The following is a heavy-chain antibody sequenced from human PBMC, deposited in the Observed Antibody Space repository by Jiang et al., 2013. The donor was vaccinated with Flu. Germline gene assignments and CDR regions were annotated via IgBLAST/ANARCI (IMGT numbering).Heavy chain of an antibody. J-gene: IGHJ4*02. V-gene: IGHV4-38-2*02. CDR1: GYSISSGYY. D-gene: IGHD1-26*01. CDR3: ARGPVEWELLNYFDY. Sequence: KPSETLSLTCTVSGYSISSGYYWGWIRQPPGKGLEWIGSIYHSGSTYYNPSLKSRVTISVDTSKNQFSLKLSSVTAADTAVYYCARGPVEWELLNYFDYWGQGTLVTVSS. CDR2: IYHSGST.